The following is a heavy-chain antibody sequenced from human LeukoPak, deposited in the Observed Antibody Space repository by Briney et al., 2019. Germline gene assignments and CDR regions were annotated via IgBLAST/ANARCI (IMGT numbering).Heavy chain of an antibody. V-gene: IGHV6-1*01. CDR1: GDSVSSNSAA. CDR2: TYYRSKWYN. D-gene: IGHD4-17*01. CDR3: ARCTWVSGGDYPYYYGMDV. Sequence: SQTLSLTCAISGDSVSSNSAAWNWIRQSPSRGLEWLGRTYYRSKWYNDYAVSVKSRITINPDTSKNQFSLQLNSVTPEDTAVYYCARCTWVSGGDYPYYYGMDVWGQGTTVTVSS. J-gene: IGHJ6*02.